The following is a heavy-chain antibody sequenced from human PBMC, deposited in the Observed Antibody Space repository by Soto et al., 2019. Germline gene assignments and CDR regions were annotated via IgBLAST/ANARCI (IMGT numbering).Heavy chain of an antibody. J-gene: IGHJ3*02. CDR1: VAPISSSSYY. CDR2: IYYSGST. Sequence: SETLSLTCTVSVAPISSSSYYWAGIRQPPGKGLEWIGSIYYSGSTYYNPSLKSRVTISVDTSKNQFSLKLSSVTAADTAVYYCARQGYSSSWYDALDIWGQGTMVTVSS. V-gene: IGHV4-39*01. CDR3: ARQGYSSSWYDALDI. D-gene: IGHD6-13*01.